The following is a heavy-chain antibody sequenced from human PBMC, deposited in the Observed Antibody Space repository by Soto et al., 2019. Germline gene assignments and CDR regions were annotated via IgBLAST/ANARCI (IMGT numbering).Heavy chain of an antibody. CDR2: IYHTGTT. CDR1: VASITGGGYS. V-gene: IGHV4-30-2*01. Sequence: SETLSLTCTVSVASITGGGYSWTWFRQPQGRGLEWIGFIYHTGTTYYNPSLKSRVTISVDRSKNQFSLKLNSVTAADTAVYYCARGVNYYDSSGSSWFDPWGQGALVTVSS. J-gene: IGHJ5*02. CDR3: ARGVNYYDSSGSSWFDP. D-gene: IGHD3-22*01.